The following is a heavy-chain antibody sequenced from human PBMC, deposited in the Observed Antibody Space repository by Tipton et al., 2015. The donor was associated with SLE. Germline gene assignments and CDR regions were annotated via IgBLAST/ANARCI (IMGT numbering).Heavy chain of an antibody. V-gene: IGHV4-38-2*01. Sequence: TLSLTCAVSGYPISSGYYWGWIRQPPGKGLEWFGSIYHSGNTYYNPSLKSRVTISVDTSKNQFSLKLSSVTAADTAVYYCARGRAYDFWKGPFDYWGQGTLVTVSS. J-gene: IGHJ4*02. D-gene: IGHD3-3*01. CDR3: ARGRAYDFWKGPFDY. CDR1: GYPISSGYY. CDR2: IYHSGNT.